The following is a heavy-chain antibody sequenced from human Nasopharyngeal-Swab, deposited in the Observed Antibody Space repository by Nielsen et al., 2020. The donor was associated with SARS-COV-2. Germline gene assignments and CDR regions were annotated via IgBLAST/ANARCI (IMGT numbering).Heavy chain of an antibody. CDR2: IYYSGST. Sequence: WIRQPPGKGLEWIGYIYYSGSTNYNPSLKSRVTISVDTSKNQFSLKLSSVTAADTAVYYCARGRAGYTSSWYFDYWGQGTLVTVSS. V-gene: IGHV4-59*01. D-gene: IGHD6-13*01. J-gene: IGHJ4*02. CDR3: ARGRAGYTSSWYFDY.